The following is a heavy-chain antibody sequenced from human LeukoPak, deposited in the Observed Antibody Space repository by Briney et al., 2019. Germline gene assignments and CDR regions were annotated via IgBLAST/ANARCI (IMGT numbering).Heavy chain of an antibody. CDR3: ARIPKHVRGVIIKSEPIDY. J-gene: IGHJ4*02. CDR2: INHSGST. CDR1: GGSFSGYY. V-gene: IGHV4-34*01. Sequence: PSETLSLTCAVYGGSFSGYYWSWIRQPPGKGLEWIGEINHSGSTNYNPSLKSRVTISVHTSKNQFSLKLSSVTAADTAVYYCARIPKHVRGVIIKSEPIDYWGQGTLVTVSS. D-gene: IGHD3-10*01.